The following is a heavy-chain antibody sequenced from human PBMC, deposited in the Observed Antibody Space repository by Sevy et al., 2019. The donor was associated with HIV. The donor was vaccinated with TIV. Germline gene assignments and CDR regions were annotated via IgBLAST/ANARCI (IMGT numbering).Heavy chain of an antibody. CDR2: INQDGGVT. CDR1: GFTLNNYW. Sequence: GGSLRLSCVASGFTLNNYWMHWVRRAPGKGLEWVANINQDGGVTDYVDSVRGRFTISRDNGRNLVFLQMNSLRVDDTALYFCVRAIAKDGSFWGQGTLVTVSS. J-gene: IGHJ4*02. V-gene: IGHV3-7*01. CDR3: VRAIAKDGSF. D-gene: IGHD6-13*01.